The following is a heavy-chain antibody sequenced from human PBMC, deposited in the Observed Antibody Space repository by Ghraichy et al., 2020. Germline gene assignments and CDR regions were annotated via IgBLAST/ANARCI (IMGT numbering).Heavy chain of an antibody. J-gene: IGHJ3*02. V-gene: IGHV1-8*01. CDR2: VNPNTDNT. CDR1: GYSFTSYD. D-gene: IGHD3-16*01. CDR3: ARAFVGGTMSVTFDI. Sequence: ASVKVSCQAYGYSFTSYDLNWVRQAPGQGLEWMGWVNPNTDNTAYAQKFQGRVTMTTDTSINTAYMALSSLTSGDTAVYYCARAFVGGTMSVTFDIWGQGTMGTVSS.